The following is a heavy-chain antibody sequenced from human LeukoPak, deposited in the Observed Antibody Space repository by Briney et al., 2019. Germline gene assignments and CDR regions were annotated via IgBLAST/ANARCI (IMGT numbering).Heavy chain of an antibody. D-gene: IGHD1-26*01. Sequence: SETLSLTCTVSGYSISSGYYWGWIRQPPGRGLEWIGSIYHSGSTYYNPSLKSRVTISVDTSKNQFSLKLSSVTATDTAVYYCARDPWGAVGAIHFDYWGQGTLVTVSS. CDR1: GYSISSGYY. V-gene: IGHV4-38-2*02. J-gene: IGHJ4*02. CDR2: IYHSGST. CDR3: ARDPWGAVGAIHFDY.